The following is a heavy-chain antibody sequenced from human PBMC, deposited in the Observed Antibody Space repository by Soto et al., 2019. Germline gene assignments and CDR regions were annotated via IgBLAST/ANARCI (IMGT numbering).Heavy chain of an antibody. J-gene: IGHJ4*02. CDR2: IYPGDSDT. D-gene: IGHD5-18*01. CDR1: GYSFTSYW. V-gene: IGHV5-51*01. CDR3: ARREVDTAMVTYYFDY. Sequence: GESLKISCKGSGYSFTSYWIGWVRQMPGKGLEWMGIIYPGDSDTRYSPSFQGQVTISADKSISTAYLQWSSLKASDTAMYYCARREVDTAMVTYYFDYWGQGTLVTVSS.